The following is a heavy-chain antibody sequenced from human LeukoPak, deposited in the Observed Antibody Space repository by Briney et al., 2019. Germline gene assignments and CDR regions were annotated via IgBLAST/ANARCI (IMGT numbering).Heavy chain of an antibody. V-gene: IGHV3-23*01. J-gene: IGHJ4*02. CDR2: ISGSGGST. CDR3: AKYPPPWLVNDRLDY. D-gene: IGHD6-19*01. Sequence: GGSLRLSCAASGFTFSSYAMSWVRQAPGKWLEWVSAISGSGGSTYYADSVKGRFTISRDNSKNTLYLQMNSLRAEDTAVYYCAKYPPPWLVNDRLDYWGQGTLVTVSS. CDR1: GFTFSSYA.